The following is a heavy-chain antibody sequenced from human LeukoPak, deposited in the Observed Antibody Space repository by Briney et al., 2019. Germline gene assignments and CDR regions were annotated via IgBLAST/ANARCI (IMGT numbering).Heavy chain of an antibody. V-gene: IGHV3-30*03. CDR1: GFIFSNYD. J-gene: IGHJ4*02. CDR2: IPHDGRNK. Sequence: PGGSLRLSCAASGFIFSNYDMHWVRQAPGRGLEWVAVIPHDGRNKYYGDSVKGRFTISRDNSKSTLSLQMNSLRAEDTAIYYCATYRQVLLPFESWGQGTLVTVSS. D-gene: IGHD2-8*02. CDR3: ATYRQVLLPFES.